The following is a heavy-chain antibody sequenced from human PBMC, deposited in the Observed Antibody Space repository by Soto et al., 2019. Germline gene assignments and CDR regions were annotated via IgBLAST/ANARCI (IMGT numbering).Heavy chain of an antibody. CDR3: ARGSDYSKVGY. CDR1: GDSISSPY. CDR2: FHESGST. V-gene: IGHV4-59*11. Sequence: PSETLSLTCNVSGDSISSPYWNWIRQPPGKGLEWIGYFHESGSTYYNPSLRSRVTMSVDTSKKQVSLKLTSVTAADTAMYYCARGSDYSKVGYWGQGTLVTVSS. J-gene: IGHJ4*02. D-gene: IGHD4-4*01.